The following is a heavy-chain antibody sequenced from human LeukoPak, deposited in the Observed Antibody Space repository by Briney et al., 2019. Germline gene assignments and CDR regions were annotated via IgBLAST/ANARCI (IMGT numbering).Heavy chain of an antibody. V-gene: IGHV3-23*01. Sequence: GGSLRLSCAASGFTFTTYGMTWVRQAPGKGLEWVSGISGSGDSTYYADSVKGRFTISRDNSKNTLYLQMNSLRADDTAVYHCAKDRGYWGQGTLVTVSS. CDR2: ISGSGDST. CDR3: AKDRGY. CDR1: GFTFTTYG. J-gene: IGHJ4*02.